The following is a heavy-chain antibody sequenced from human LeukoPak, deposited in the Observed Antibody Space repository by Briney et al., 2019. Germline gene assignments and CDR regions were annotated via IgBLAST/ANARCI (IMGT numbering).Heavy chain of an antibody. J-gene: IGHJ4*02. CDR2: IYYSGSI. D-gene: IGHD6-19*01. V-gene: IGHV4-39*01. CDR1: GGSISSSSYS. CDR3: ARRLDSSGWYYFDY. Sequence: SETLSLTCTVSGGSISSSSYSWGWIRQPPGKGLEWIGSIYYSGSIYYNPSLKSRVTISVDTSKNQFSLKLSSVTAADTAVYYCARRLDSSGWYYFDYWGQGTLVTVSS.